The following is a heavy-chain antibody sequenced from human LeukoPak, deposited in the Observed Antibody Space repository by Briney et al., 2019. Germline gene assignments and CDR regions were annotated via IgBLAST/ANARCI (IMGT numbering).Heavy chain of an antibody. J-gene: IGHJ4*02. CDR2: INPNSGGT. Sequence: SVKVSCKASGYTFTGYYMHWVRQAPGQGLEWMGWINPNSGGTNYAQKFQGRVTMTRDTSISTAYMELSRLRSDDTAVYYCARGLYYDSSGYYYWGQGTLVTVSS. CDR1: GYTFTGYY. V-gene: IGHV1-2*02. D-gene: IGHD3-22*01. CDR3: ARGLYYDSSGYYY.